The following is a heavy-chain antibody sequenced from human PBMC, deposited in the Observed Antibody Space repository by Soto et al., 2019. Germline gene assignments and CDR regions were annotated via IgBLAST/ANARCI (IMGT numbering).Heavy chain of an antibody. CDR2: IDWDDDK. Sequence: SGPTLLNPTQTLTLTCTFSGFSLSTSGMCVSWIRQPPGKALEWLARIDWDDDKYYSTSLKTRLAISKDTSKNQVVLTMTNMDPVDTATYYCARTYSGYDVFDYWGQGTLVTVSS. D-gene: IGHD5-12*01. J-gene: IGHJ4*02. CDR1: GFSLSTSGMC. CDR3: ARTYSGYDVFDY. V-gene: IGHV2-70*11.